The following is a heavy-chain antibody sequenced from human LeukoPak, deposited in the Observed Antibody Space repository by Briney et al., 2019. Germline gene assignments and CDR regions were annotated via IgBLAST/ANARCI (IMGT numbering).Heavy chain of an antibody. V-gene: IGHV3-48*01. CDR3: ARVPVRGAMAGAFDI. D-gene: IGHD3-10*01. Sequence: GGSLRLSCAASGFTFSSYSMNWVRQAPGKGLEWVSYISSSSSTIYYADSVKGRFTISRDNAKNSLYLQMNSLRAEDTAVYYCARVPVRGAMAGAFDIWGQGTMVTVSS. CDR2: ISSSSSTI. J-gene: IGHJ3*02. CDR1: GFTFSSYS.